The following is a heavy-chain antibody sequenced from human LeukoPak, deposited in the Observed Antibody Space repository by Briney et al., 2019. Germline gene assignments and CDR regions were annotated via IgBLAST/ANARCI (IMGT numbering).Heavy chain of an antibody. V-gene: IGHV4-34*01. J-gene: IGHJ6*02. CDR2: INHSGST. D-gene: IGHD3-16*02. Sequence: PSETLSLTCAVYGGSFSGYYWGWIRQPPGKGLEWIGEINHSGSTNYNPSLKSRVTLSVDTSKNQFSLKLSSVTAADTAVYYCARAFSFYYYGMHLWAQGTTVTVSS. CDR1: GGSFSGYY. CDR3: ARAFSFYYYGMHL.